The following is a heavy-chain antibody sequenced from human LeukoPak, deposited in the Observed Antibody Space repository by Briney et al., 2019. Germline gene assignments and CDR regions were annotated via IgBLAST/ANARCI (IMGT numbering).Heavy chain of an antibody. V-gene: IGHV3-23*01. CDR2: ISGSGGST. D-gene: IGHD2-2*01. CDR1: GFTFSSYA. J-gene: IGHJ5*02. Sequence: PGGSLRLPCAASGFTFSSYAMSWVRQAPGKGLEWVSAISGSGGSTYYADSVKGRFTISRDNSKNTLYLQMNSLRAEDTAVYYCAKDIVVVPAAMAFNWFDPWGQGTLVTVSS. CDR3: AKDIVVVPAAMAFNWFDP.